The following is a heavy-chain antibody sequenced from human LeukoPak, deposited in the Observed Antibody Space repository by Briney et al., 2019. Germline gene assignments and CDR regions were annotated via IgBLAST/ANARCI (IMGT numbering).Heavy chain of an antibody. Sequence: GGSLRLSCSASGLIFSHFGMHWVRQAPGKGLEWVASIKYDGSEKYYADSVKGRFTISRDNSKNTLSLQMNSLRAEDTAVYYCAKDLYTSRYACCFDYWGRGTLVTVSS. D-gene: IGHD6-13*01. CDR1: GLIFSHFG. V-gene: IGHV3-30*02. CDR3: AKDLYTSRYACCFDY. CDR2: IKYDGSEK. J-gene: IGHJ4*02.